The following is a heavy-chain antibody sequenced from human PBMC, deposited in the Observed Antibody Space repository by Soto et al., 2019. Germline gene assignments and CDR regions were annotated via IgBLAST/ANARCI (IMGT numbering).Heavy chain of an antibody. D-gene: IGHD2-2*01. CDR1: GYTFTSYG. CDR2: ISAYNGNT. Sequence: VASVKVSCKASGYTFTSYGISWVRHAPGQGLEWMGWISAYNGNTNYAQKLQGRVTMTTDTSTSTAYMELRSLRSDDTAVYYCARAPDIVVVPAAINYWGQGTLVTVSS. J-gene: IGHJ4*02. V-gene: IGHV1-18*01. CDR3: ARAPDIVVVPAAINY.